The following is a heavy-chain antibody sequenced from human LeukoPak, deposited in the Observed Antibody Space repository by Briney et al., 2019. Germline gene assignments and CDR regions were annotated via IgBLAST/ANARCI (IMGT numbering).Heavy chain of an antibody. CDR1: GFTFSSYA. Sequence: PGGSLRLSCAASGFTFSSYAMSWVRQAPGKGLEWVSAISGSGDRTYYADSVRGRFTISRDNSRNSLYLQMHSLRDEDTAVYYCASDPSDYDFWSGYFDYWGQGTLVTVSS. CDR2: ISGSGDRT. V-gene: IGHV3-23*01. CDR3: ASDPSDYDFWSGYFDY. D-gene: IGHD3-3*01. J-gene: IGHJ4*02.